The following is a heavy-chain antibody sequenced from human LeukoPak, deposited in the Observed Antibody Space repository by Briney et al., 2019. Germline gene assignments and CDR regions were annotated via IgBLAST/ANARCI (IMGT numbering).Heavy chain of an antibody. CDR1: GSTFSSYS. D-gene: IGHD1-26*01. CDR2: ISSSSSYI. J-gene: IGHJ4*02. V-gene: IGHV3-21*01. CDR3: ARASVGATPFDY. Sequence: GGSLRLSCAASGSTFSSYSMNWVRQAPGKGLEWVSSISSSSSYIYYADSVKGRFTISRDNAKNSLYLQMNSLRAEDTAVYYCARASVGATPFDYWGQGTLVTVSS.